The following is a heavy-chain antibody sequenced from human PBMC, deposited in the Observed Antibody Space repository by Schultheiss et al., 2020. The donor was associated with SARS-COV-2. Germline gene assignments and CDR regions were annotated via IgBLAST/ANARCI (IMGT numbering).Heavy chain of an antibody. Sequence: GGSLRLSCAASGFTVSSNYMSWVRQAPGKGLEWVSVIYSGGSTYYADSVKGRFTISRDNAKNSLYLQMNSLRAEDTAVYYCAREVVPAAIGHYFDYWGQGTLVTVSS. J-gene: IGHJ4*02. V-gene: IGHV3-53*01. CDR1: GFTVSSNY. CDR2: IYSGGST. D-gene: IGHD2-2*01. CDR3: AREVVPAAIGHYFDY.